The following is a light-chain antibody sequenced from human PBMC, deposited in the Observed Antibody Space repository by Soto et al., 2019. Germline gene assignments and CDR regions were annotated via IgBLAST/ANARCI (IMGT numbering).Light chain of an antibody. Sequence: DIQMTPSPSTLSASVGDRVTITCRASQSISRWSAWLQQKPGKAPKLLIPDASSLVSGVLSRFSGSGSETEFSLTFSSLQPDDFATYYCHQYDSCPWTFGEGTKVEIK. V-gene: IGKV1-5*01. CDR1: QSISRW. J-gene: IGKJ1*01. CDR2: DAS. CDR3: HQYDSCPWT.